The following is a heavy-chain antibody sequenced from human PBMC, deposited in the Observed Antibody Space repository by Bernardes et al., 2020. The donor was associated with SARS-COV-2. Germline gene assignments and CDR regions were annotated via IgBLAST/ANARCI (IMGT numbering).Heavy chain of an antibody. CDR2: INSDGRST. D-gene: IGHD3-3*01. V-gene: IGHV3-74*01. CDR3: ARIGNDFWSGYFTDYGMDV. Sequence: GGSLRLSCAASGFTFSSYWMHWVRQAPGKGLVWVSRINSDGRSTSYADSVKGRFTISRDNAKNTLYLQMNSLRAEDTAVYYCARIGNDFWSGYFTDYGMDVWGQGTTVTGSS. CDR1: GFTFSSYW. J-gene: IGHJ6*02.